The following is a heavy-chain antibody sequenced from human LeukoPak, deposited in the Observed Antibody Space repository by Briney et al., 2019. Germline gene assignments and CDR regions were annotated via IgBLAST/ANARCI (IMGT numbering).Heavy chain of an antibody. CDR2: IIPIFGTA. V-gene: IGHV1-69*05. CDR3: ARSIVVVVAALNWFDP. D-gene: IGHD2-15*01. J-gene: IGHJ5*02. CDR1: GGTFSSYA. Sequence: GSSVKVSCKASGGTFSSYAISWLRQAPGQGLEWMGRIIPIFGTANYAQKFQGRVTITTDESTSTAYMELSSLRSEDTAVYYCARSIVVVVAALNWFDPWGQGTLVTVSS.